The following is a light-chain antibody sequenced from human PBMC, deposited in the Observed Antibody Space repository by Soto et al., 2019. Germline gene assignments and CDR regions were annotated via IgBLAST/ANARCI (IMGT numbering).Light chain of an antibody. CDR2: EVS. CDR3: SSYISSSTTV. J-gene: IGLJ2*01. CDR1: SSDVGGYNY. V-gene: IGLV2-14*01. Sequence: QSVLTQPASVSGSPGQSITISCTGTSSDVGGYNYVSWYQQHPGKAPKLMIYEVSNRPSGVSNRFSGSKSGNTASLTISGLQAEDEADYYCSSYISSSTTVFGGGTQLTVL.